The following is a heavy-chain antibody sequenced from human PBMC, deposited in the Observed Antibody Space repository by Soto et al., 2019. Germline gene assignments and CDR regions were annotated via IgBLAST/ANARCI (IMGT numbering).Heavy chain of an antibody. D-gene: IGHD2-21*02. J-gene: IGHJ6*02. Sequence: SETLSLTCTVSGVSISSNIYYWGWIRQPPGRGLEWIGSIYYSGSTYYNPSLNSRVTISVDTSKNQFSLKLSSVTAADTAVYYCARDLWGYCGTDCYPLDVCGQGTTVT. CDR1: GVSISSNIYY. V-gene: IGHV4-39*02. CDR3: ARDLWGYCGTDCYPLDV. CDR2: IYYSGST.